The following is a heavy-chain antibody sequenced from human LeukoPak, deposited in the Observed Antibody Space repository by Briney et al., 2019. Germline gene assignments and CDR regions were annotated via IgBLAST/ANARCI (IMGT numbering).Heavy chain of an antibody. CDR2: IIPIFGTA. J-gene: IGHJ3*02. CDR1: GGTLSSYA. V-gene: IGHV1-69*05. D-gene: IGHD2-2*01. Sequence: SVKVSCKASGGTLSSYAISWVRQAPGQGLEWMGGIIPIFGTANYTQKFQGRVTITTDESTSTAYMELSSLRSEDTAVYYCARDWDCSSTSCRPDAFDIWGQGTMVTVSS. CDR3: ARDWDCSSTSCRPDAFDI.